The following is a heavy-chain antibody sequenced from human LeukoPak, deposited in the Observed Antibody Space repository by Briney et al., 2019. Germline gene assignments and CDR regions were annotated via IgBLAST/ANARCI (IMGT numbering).Heavy chain of an antibody. J-gene: IGHJ4*02. Sequence: ASVKVSCKASGYTFTSYGISWVRQAPGQGPEWMGWISAYNGNTNYAQKLQGRVTMTTDTSTSTAYMELRSLRSDDTAVYYCARDRRGGSGSYRRFDYWGQGTLVTVSS. V-gene: IGHV1-18*01. CDR3: ARDRRGGSGSYRRFDY. CDR2: ISAYNGNT. D-gene: IGHD3-10*01. CDR1: GYTFTSYG.